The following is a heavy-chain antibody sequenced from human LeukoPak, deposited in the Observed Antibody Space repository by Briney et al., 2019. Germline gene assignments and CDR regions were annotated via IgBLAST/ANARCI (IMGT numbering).Heavy chain of an antibody. CDR2: ISYDGSNK. CDR1: GFTFSSYA. V-gene: IGHV3-30-3*01. Sequence: GGSLRLSCAASGFTFSSYAMHWVRRAPGKGLEWVAVISYDGSNKYYADSVKGRFTISRDNAKNSLYLQMNSLRAEDTAVYYCARDLLYGSGSYYRGPNWFDPWGQGTLVTVSS. J-gene: IGHJ5*02. CDR3: ARDLLYGSGSYYRGPNWFDP. D-gene: IGHD3-10*01.